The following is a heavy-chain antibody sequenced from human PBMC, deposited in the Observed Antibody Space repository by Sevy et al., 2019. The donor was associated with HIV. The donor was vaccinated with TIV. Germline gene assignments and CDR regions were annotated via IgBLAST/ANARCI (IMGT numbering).Heavy chain of an antibody. CDR1: GFTFTNYG. D-gene: IGHD6-19*01. CDR2: IRNSGGNT. J-gene: IGHJ4*02. CDR3: AKEWTLLSDWYGEFDY. V-gene: IGHV3-23*01. Sequence: GGSLRLSCAASGFTFTNYGMHWVRPAPGKGLGGGSSIRNSGGNTYYADSVRGRFTVSRDNSKNTVYLQLNSLRAEDTAIYYCAKEWTLLSDWYGEFDYWGQGTLVTVSS.